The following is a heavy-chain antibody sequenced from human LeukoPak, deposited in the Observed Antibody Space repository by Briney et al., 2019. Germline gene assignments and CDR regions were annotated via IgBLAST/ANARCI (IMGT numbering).Heavy chain of an antibody. J-gene: IGHJ4*02. CDR1: GFTFDDYA. V-gene: IGHV3-43D*03. CDR3: ARDKQVVVGATTAYDY. CDR2: ISWDGGST. Sequence: GGSLRLSCAASGFTFDDYAMHWVRQAPGKGLEWVSLISWDGGSTYYADSVKGRFTVSRDNSKNTLYMQMNSLRAEDTAVYYCARDKQVVVGATTAYDYWGQGTLVTVSS. D-gene: IGHD1-26*01.